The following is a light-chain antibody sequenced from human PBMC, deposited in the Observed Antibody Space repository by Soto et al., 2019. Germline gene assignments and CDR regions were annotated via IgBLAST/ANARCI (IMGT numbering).Light chain of an antibody. Sequence: EVVLTQSPGTLSLSRGERATLSCRASERIYSAYLGWYQQKPGQAPRLLIYGASTRATGTPARFSGSGSGTQFTLTISSLQSEDFAVYYCQQYNNWPRTFGQGAKVDIK. J-gene: IGKJ1*01. CDR3: QQYNNWPRT. CDR1: ERIYSAY. CDR2: GAS. V-gene: IGKV3-15*01.